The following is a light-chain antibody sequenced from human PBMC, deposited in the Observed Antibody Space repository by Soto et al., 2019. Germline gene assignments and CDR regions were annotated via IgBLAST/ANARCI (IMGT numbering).Light chain of an antibody. V-gene: IGKV4-1*01. J-gene: IGKJ3*01. CDR3: QQYYSAPPA. CDR2: WAS. Sequence: DIVMTQSPDSLAVSLGERATINCKSSQSVLYSSNNKNYLAWYQQKPGQPPKLLIYWASTRESGVPDRFSGSGSGTDFTLTISSLQAEDVAVYSCQQYYSAPPAFGPGTQVDIK. CDR1: QSVLYSSNNKNY.